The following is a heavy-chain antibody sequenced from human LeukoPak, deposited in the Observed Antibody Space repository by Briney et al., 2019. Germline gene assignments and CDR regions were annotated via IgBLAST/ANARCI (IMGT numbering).Heavy chain of an antibody. V-gene: IGHV4-34*01. CDR2: INHSGST. CDR1: GGSFSGYY. CDR3: ARTQYCSGGSCYSYYYYYYMDV. Sequence: SETLSLTCAVYGGSFSGYYWSWIRQPPGKGLGWIGEINHSGSTNYNPSLKSRVTISVDTSKNQFSLKLSSVTAADTAVYYCARTQYCSGGSCYSYYYYYYMDVWGKGTTVTVSS. J-gene: IGHJ6*03. D-gene: IGHD2-15*01.